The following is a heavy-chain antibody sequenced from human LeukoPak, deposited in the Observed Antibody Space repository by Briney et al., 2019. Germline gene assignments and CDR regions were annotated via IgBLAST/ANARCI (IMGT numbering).Heavy chain of an antibody. Sequence: SETLSLTCAVYGGSFSGYYWSWIRQPPGKGLEWIGEINHSGSTNYNPSLKSRVTISVDTSKNQFSLKLSSVTAADTAVYYCARGLQYYDILTGYYHPSYFDYWGQGTLVTVSS. CDR1: GGSFSGYY. CDR2: INHSGST. D-gene: IGHD3-9*01. CDR3: ARGLQYYDILTGYYHPSYFDY. V-gene: IGHV4-34*01. J-gene: IGHJ4*02.